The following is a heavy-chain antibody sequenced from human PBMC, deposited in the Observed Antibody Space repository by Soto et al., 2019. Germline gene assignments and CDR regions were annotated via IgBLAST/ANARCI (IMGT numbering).Heavy chain of an antibody. V-gene: IGHV3-11*06. J-gene: IGHJ3*02. D-gene: IGHD3-3*01. CDR3: ARDRPEFWSGYYHDAFDI. Sequence: GGSLRLSCAASGFTFSDYYMSWIRQAPGKGLEWVSYISSSSSYTNYADSVKGRFTISRDNAKNSLYLQMNSLRAEDTAVYYCARDRPEFWSGYYHDAFDIWGQGTMVTVSS. CDR1: GFTFSDYY. CDR2: ISSSSSYT.